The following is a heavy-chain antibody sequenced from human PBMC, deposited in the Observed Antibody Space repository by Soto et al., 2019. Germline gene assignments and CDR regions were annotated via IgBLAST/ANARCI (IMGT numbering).Heavy chain of an antibody. CDR3: ATSPITPGGLI. J-gene: IGHJ6*04. CDR2: IYSGGST. CDR1: GFTFSSYA. V-gene: IGHV3-66*01. Sequence: GGSLRLSCAASGFTFSSYAMSWVRQAPGKGLEWVSVIYSGGSTYYADSVKGRFTISRDNSKNTLYLQMNSLRAEDTAVYYCATSPITPGGLIWGKGTTVTVSS.